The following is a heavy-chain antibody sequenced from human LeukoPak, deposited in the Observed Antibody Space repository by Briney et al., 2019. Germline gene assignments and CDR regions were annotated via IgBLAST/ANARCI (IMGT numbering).Heavy chain of an antibody. Sequence: PSETLSLTCTVSGGSISSGGYYWSWIRQPPGKGLEWIGYIYHSGGTYYNPSLKSRVTISVDRSKNQFSLKLSSVTAADTAVYYCARSSGSYRGGGIDYWGQGTLVTVSS. CDR1: GGSISSGGYY. V-gene: IGHV4-30-2*01. CDR2: IYHSGGT. D-gene: IGHD1-26*01. J-gene: IGHJ4*02. CDR3: ARSSGSYRGGGIDY.